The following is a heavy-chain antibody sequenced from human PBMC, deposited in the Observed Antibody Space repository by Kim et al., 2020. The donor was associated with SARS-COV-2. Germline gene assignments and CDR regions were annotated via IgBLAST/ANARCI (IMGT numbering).Heavy chain of an antibody. V-gene: IGHV3-23*01. D-gene: IGHD3-10*01. CDR3: AKEAYFGELLSVDY. J-gene: IGHJ4*02. Sequence: NRDSVKGRFTISRDNSKNTLYLQMNSLRAEDTAIYYCAKEAYFGELLSVDYWGQGTLVTVSS.